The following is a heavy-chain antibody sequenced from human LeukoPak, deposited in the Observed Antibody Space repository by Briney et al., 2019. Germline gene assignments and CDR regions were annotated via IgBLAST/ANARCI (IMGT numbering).Heavy chain of an antibody. CDR2: IYYSGNT. CDR3: PTTSYYHYVDV. J-gene: IGHJ6*03. D-gene: IGHD1-26*01. V-gene: IGHV4-31*03. Sequence: SGTLSLTCTVSGGSVSSGGYYWSWIRPHPGKGLEWIGYIYYSGNTYYHPSLESRLTISLDTSTNQFSLKLGSVTAADTAVYYCPTTSYYHYVDVWGKGTTVTVS. CDR1: GGSVSSGGYY.